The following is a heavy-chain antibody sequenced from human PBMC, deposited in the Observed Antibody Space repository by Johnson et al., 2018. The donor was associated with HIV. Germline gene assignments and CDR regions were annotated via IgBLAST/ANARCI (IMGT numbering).Heavy chain of an antibody. CDR3: TTDRGGEIAVAGPDAFDI. J-gene: IGHJ3*02. D-gene: IGHD6-19*01. Sequence: VQLVESGGGLVKPGGSLRLSCAAAGFTFSNAWMSWVRQAPGKGLEWVGRIKSKTDGGTTEYAAPVKGRFTISRDDSKNTLYLQMNSLKTEDTAVYYCTTDRGGEIAVAGPDAFDIWGQGTMVTVSS. CDR2: IKSKTDGGTT. CDR1: GFTFSNAW. V-gene: IGHV3-15*01.